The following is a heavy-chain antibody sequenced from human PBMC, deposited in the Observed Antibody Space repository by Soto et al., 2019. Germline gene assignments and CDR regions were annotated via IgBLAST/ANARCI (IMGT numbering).Heavy chain of an antibody. CDR3: AREKLLGIGGMDV. J-gene: IGHJ6*02. Sequence: QVQLVESGGGVVQPGRPLRLSCAASGFTFSSYAMHWVRQAPGKGLEWVAVISYDGSNKYYADSVKGRFTISRDNSKNTMYLQMNSLRAEDTAMYYCAREKLLGIGGMDVWGQGTTVTVSS. CDR2: ISYDGSNK. V-gene: IGHV3-30-3*01. CDR1: GFTFSSYA.